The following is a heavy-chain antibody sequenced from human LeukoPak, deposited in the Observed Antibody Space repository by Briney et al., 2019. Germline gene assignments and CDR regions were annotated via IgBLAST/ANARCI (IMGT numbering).Heavy chain of an antibody. CDR3: ASSDYGGNSGAAY. D-gene: IGHD4-23*01. V-gene: IGHV4-34*01. CDR1: GGSFSGYY. Sequence: SETLSLTCAVYGGSFSGYYWSWIRQPPGKGLEWIGEINHSGSTNYNPSLKSRVTISVDTSKNQFSLKLSSVTAADTAVYYCASSDYGGNSGAAYWGQGTLVTVSS. CDR2: INHSGST. J-gene: IGHJ4*02.